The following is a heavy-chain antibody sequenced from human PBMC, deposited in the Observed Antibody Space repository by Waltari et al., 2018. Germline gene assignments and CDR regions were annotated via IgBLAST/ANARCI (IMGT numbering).Heavy chain of an antibody. V-gene: IGHV3-7*01. D-gene: IGHD6-19*01. CDR3: AASVGVAPNY. CDR2: IKQDASEK. Sequence: EVQLVESGGGLVQPGGSLRLSWSASGFTFNNYWMTWVRQAPGKGLEWVANIKQDASEKYYVDSVKGRFTISRDNTKNSLYLQMNSLRAEDTAVYYCAASVGVAPNYWGHGTLVTVSS. CDR1: GFTFNNYW. J-gene: IGHJ4*01.